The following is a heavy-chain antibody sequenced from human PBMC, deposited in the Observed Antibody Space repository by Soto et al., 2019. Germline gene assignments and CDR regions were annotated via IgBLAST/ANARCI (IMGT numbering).Heavy chain of an antibody. V-gene: IGHV3-33*01. J-gene: IGHJ3*02. Sequence: QVQLVESGGGVAQPGRSLRLSCTTSGFTFSDYGMHWVRQAPGKGLEWVAVIWSDGIQKYYPDSVKGRFTISRDNSENTLYLQMNSLTVEDTAVYYCVRGGKIAGAFDIWGQGTMVTVS. D-gene: IGHD2-21*01. CDR1: GFTFSDYG. CDR3: VRGGKIAGAFDI. CDR2: IWSDGIQK.